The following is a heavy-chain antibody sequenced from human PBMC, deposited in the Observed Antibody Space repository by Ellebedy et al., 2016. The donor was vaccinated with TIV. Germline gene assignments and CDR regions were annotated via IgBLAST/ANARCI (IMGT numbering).Heavy chain of an antibody. J-gene: IGHJ4*02. CDR2: IKRDADGGTT. CDR1: GFTSSNAW. Sequence: GESLKISCAASGFTSSNAWMHWVRQAPGKGLEWVGRIKRDADGGTTDYAASVKGRFTISRDYSENTVSLHMNSLKTEDTALYYCFTDDYGGCWGKGTLVTVSS. CDR3: FTDDYGGC. D-gene: IGHD4-17*01. V-gene: IGHV3-15*07.